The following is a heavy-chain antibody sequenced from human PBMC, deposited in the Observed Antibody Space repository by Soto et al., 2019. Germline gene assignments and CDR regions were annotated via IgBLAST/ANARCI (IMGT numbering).Heavy chain of an antibody. D-gene: IGHD2-15*01. CDR2: ISGSGGST. V-gene: IGHV3-23*01. J-gene: IGHJ5*02. CDR3: ANLPYGGSPGDWFDP. CDR1: GFTFSSYA. Sequence: GGSLRLSCAASGFTFSSYAMSWVRQAPGKGLEWVSAISGSGGSTYYADSVKGRFTISRDNSKNTLYLQMNSLGAEDTAVYYCANLPYGGSPGDWFDPWGQGTLVTVSS.